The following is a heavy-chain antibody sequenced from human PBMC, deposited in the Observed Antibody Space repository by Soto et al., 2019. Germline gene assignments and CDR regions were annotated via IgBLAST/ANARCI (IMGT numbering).Heavy chain of an antibody. J-gene: IGHJ4*02. V-gene: IGHV5-10-1*01. CDR1: GFTFMSYW. D-gene: IGHD5-18*01. Sequence: GESLKISCKGSGFTFMSYWISWVRQMPGKGLEWMGRIDPSDSYTNYSPSFRGHVTISVDKSISTAYLQWSRLRASDTAVFYCARHERGCSYDQDYFDYWGQGTLVTVSS. CDR3: ARHERGCSYDQDYFDY. CDR2: IDPSDSYT.